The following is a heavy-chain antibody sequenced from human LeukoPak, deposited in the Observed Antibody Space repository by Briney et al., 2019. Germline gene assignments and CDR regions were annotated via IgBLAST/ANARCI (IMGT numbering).Heavy chain of an antibody. D-gene: IGHD3-3*01. Sequence: SETLSLTCTVFGGSISTYYWSWVRQPPGKGLEWIGYIYYSGSTSYNPSLKSRVTISLDTSKNQFSLKLSSVTAADTAVYYCARTDYDFWSGQGDWFDPWGQGTLVTVSS. V-gene: IGHV4-59*08. CDR3: ARTDYDFWSGQGDWFDP. CDR2: IYYSGST. CDR1: GGSISTYY. J-gene: IGHJ5*02.